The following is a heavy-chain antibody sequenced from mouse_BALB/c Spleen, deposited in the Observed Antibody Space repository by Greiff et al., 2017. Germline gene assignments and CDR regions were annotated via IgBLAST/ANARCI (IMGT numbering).Heavy chain of an antibody. J-gene: IGHJ2*01. D-gene: IGHD1-1*01. V-gene: IGHV1-5*01. CDR2: IYPGNSDT. CDR3: TGYYYGSFFDY. Sequence: EVKLQESGTVLARPGASVKMSCKASGYTFTSYWMHWVKQRPGQGLEWIGAIYPGNSDTSYNQKFKGKAKLTAVTSTSTAYMELSSLTNEDSAVYYWTGYYYGSFFDYWGQGTTLTVSS. CDR1: GYTFTSYW.